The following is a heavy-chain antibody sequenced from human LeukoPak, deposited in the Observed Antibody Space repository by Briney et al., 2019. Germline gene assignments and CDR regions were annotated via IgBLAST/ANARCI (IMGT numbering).Heavy chain of an antibody. CDR2: IYTSGST. Sequence: SETLSLPCTVSGGSISSGSYYWSRIRQPAGKGLEWIGRIYTSGSTNYNPSLKSRVTISVDTSKNQFSLKLSSVTAADTAVYYCARSRPMRYCSSTSCYPPPDYWGQGTLVTVSS. J-gene: IGHJ4*02. CDR1: GGSISSGSYY. V-gene: IGHV4-61*02. CDR3: ARSRPMRYCSSTSCYPPPDY. D-gene: IGHD2-2*01.